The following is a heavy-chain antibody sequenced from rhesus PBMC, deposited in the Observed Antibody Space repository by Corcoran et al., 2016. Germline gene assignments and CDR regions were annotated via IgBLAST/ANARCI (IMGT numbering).Heavy chain of an antibody. D-gene: IGHD6-25*01. V-gene: IGHV4-173*01. J-gene: IGHJ4*01. Sequence: QLQLQESGPGLVKPSETLSLTCAVSGGSISSSYWSWIRQPPGKGLEWIGRISGSSGSTDYNPSLKSRVTISPDTSKNQFSLRLSSVTAADTAVYYCARRGSGSPRFDYWGQGVLVTVSS. CDR2: ISGSSGST. CDR1: GGSISSSY. CDR3: ARRGSGSPRFDY.